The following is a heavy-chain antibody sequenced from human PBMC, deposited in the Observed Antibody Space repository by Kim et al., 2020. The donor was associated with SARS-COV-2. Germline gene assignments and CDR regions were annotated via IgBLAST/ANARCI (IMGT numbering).Heavy chain of an antibody. D-gene: IGHD2-2*01. CDR1: GFTFSSYA. CDR2: ISGSGGST. J-gene: IGHJ4*02. CDR3: AKDRREYQLLPTHFDY. Sequence: GGSLRLSCAASGFTFSSYAMSWVRQAPGKGLEWVSAISGSGGSTYYADSVKGRFTISRDNSKNTLYLQMNSLRAEDTAVYYCAKDRREYQLLPTHFDYWGQGTLVTVSS. V-gene: IGHV3-23*01.